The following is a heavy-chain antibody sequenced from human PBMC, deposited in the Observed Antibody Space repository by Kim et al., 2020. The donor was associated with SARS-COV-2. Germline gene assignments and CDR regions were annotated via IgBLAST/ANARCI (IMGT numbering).Heavy chain of an antibody. CDR3: AKDTATVTPYYFDY. Sequence: ADSRKGRFTISRTNSTNTLYLQMNSLRAEDTAVYYCAKDTATVTPYYFDYWGQGTLVTVSS. D-gene: IGHD4-4*01. V-gene: IGHV3-23*01. J-gene: IGHJ4*02.